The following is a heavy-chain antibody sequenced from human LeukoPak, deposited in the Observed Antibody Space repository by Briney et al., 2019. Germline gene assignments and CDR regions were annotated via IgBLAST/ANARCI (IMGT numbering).Heavy chain of an antibody. J-gene: IGHJ4*02. CDR2: INPSGGST. D-gene: IGHD2-15*01. V-gene: IGHV1-46*01. CDR1: GYSFTSYY. CDR3: ARDPPECSGGSCFLFDY. Sequence: GASVKVSCKTSGYSFTSYYMHWVRQDPGQGLEWMGVINPSGGSTSYAQKFQGRVTMTRDTSTSTVYMELSSLRSEDTAVYYCARDPPECSGGSCFLFDYWGQGTLVTVSS.